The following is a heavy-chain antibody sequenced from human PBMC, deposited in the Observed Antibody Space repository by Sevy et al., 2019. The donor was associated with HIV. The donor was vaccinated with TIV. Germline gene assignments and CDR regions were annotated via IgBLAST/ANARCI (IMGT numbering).Heavy chain of an antibody. D-gene: IGHD3-22*01. CDR3: AKVLNPALESMMEVTVRSLKGLDV. CDR1: GFTFNTHV. J-gene: IGHJ3*01. V-gene: IGHV3-23*01. CDR2: ISGFGNT. Sequence: GGSLRLSCAASGFTFNTHVMNWVHQAPGKGLEWVSGISGFGNTYYADSGRGGFTISRDNAKNTLYLKMNSLRADDTAVYYCAKVLNPALESMMEVTVRSLKGLDVWGQGTMVTVSS.